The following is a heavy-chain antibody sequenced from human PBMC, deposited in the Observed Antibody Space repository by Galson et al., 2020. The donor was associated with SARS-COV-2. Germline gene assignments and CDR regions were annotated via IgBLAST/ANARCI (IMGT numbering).Heavy chain of an antibody. CDR1: GFTFSSYS. V-gene: IGHV3-21*01. Sequence: ASVKVSCAASGFTFSSYSMNWVRQAPGKGLEWVSSISSSNSYIYYADSVKGRFTISRDNAKNSLYLQMNSLRAEDTAVYYCARDIGSGYYSPDAFDIWGQGTMVTVSS. CDR3: ARDIGSGYYSPDAFDI. D-gene: IGHD3-22*01. CDR2: ISSSNSYI. J-gene: IGHJ3*02.